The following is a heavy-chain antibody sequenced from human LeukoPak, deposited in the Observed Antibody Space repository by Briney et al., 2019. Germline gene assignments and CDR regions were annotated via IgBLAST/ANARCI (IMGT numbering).Heavy chain of an antibody. V-gene: IGHV4-38-2*01. D-gene: IGHD3-22*01. J-gene: IGHJ4*02. CDR1: GYSINSGYF. CDR3: ARHRLFDSSGYYYDFDY. Sequence: PSETLSLTCAVSGYSINSGYFWGWIRQPPGKGLEYIGSMYHSGSTYHNPSLKSRVTIPVDTSKNPFSLKLTSVTSADTAVYYCARHRLFDSSGYYYDFDYWGQGTLVTVSS. CDR2: MYHSGST.